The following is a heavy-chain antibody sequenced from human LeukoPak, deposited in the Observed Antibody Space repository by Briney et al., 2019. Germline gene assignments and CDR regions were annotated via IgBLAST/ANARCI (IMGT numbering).Heavy chain of an antibody. CDR1: GGTFSSYA. V-gene: IGHV1-69*13. CDR2: IIPIFGTA. Sequence: SVKVSCKASGGTFSSYAISWVRQAPGQGLEWMGGIIPIFGTANYAQKFQGRVTITADESTSTAYMELSSLRSEDTAVYYCARGRYSGSAGYFDYWGQGTLVTVSS. CDR3: ARGRYSGSAGYFDY. D-gene: IGHD1-26*01. J-gene: IGHJ4*02.